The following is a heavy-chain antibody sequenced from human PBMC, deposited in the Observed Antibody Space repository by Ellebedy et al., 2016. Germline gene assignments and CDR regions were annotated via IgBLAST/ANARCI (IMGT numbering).Heavy chain of an antibody. CDR2: MSSDGGNE. Sequence: GESLKISCTASGFTFSSYWMHWVRQAPGKGLEWVAFMSSDGGNEDYTDSVRGRFTISRDNSKNTLYLQMNNLRADDTAVYYCARDPRPYLRYGHYDCWGQGTLVTVSS. D-gene: IGHD3-9*01. CDR3: ARDPRPYLRYGHYDC. J-gene: IGHJ4*02. V-gene: IGHV3-30-3*01. CDR1: GFTFSSYW.